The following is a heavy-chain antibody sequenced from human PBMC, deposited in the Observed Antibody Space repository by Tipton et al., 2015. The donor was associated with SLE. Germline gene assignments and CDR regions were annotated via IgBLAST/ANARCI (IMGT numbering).Heavy chain of an antibody. J-gene: IGHJ4*02. CDR1: GFTLSSHA. V-gene: IGHV3-30-3*01. CDR3: ANLSPCTGGVCYGDY. D-gene: IGHD2-8*02. Sequence: SLRLSCAASGFTLSSHAMHWVRQAPGKGLEWVAVISYDGSNKYHADSVKGRFTISRDNSKNTLYLQMNSLRAEDTAVYYCANLSPCTGGVCYGDYWGQGTLVTVSS. CDR2: ISYDGSNK.